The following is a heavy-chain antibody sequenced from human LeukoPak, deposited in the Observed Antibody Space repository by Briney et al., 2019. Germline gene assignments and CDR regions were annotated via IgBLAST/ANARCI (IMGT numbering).Heavy chain of an antibody. CDR3: ARGLSSSWYGFDY. CDR2: IYTSGST. CDR1: GGSISGYH. Sequence: SETLSLTCTVSGGSISGYHWSWIRQPAGKGLEWIGRIYTSGSTNYNPSLKSRVTMSVDTSKNQFSLKLSSMTAADTAVYYCARGLSSSWYGFDYWGQGTLVTVSS. J-gene: IGHJ4*02. V-gene: IGHV4-4*07. D-gene: IGHD6-13*01.